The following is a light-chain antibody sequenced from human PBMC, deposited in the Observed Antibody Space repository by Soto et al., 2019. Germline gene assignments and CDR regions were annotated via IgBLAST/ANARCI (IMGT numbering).Light chain of an antibody. V-gene: IGKV3-15*01. Sequence: EIVMTQSPATLSVSPGERATLSCRASQSVRSNLAWYQQKPGQAPRLLIYGASTRVTGIPGRFSGSGSGTEFALTIRSLQSEDLAIYYCQQYNSWSSITFGQGTRLEIK. CDR3: QQYNSWSSIT. CDR1: QSVRSN. CDR2: GAS. J-gene: IGKJ5*01.